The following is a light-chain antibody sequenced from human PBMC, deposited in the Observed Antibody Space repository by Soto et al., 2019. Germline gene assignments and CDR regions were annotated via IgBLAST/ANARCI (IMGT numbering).Light chain of an antibody. CDR2: DDS. J-gene: IGLJ1*01. V-gene: IGLV3-21*02. Sequence: ELTQPPSVSVAPGQTASITCGGSNIGSKSVQWYRQKPGQAPLLVVNDDSDRPSGIPERFSGSNSGNTATLTISRVEAGDEADYYCQVWDNTNDHPVYVFGTGTKVTVL. CDR1: NIGSKS. CDR3: QVWDNTNDHPVYV.